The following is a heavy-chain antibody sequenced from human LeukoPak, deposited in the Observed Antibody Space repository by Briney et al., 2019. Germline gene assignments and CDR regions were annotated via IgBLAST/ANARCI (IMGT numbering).Heavy chain of an antibody. V-gene: IGHV1-18*01. CDR3: ARDIWSSSSLYYYDSSGYYFY. Sequence: ASVKVSCKASGGTFSSYAISWVRQAPGQGLEWMGWISAYNGNTNYAQKLQGRVTMTTDTSTSTAYMELRSLRSDDTAVYYCARDIWSSSSLYYYDSSGYYFYWGQGTLVTVSS. CDR1: GGTFSSYA. CDR2: ISAYNGNT. D-gene: IGHD3-22*01. J-gene: IGHJ4*02.